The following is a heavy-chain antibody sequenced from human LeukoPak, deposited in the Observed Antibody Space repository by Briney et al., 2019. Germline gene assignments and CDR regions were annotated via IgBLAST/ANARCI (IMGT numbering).Heavy chain of an antibody. Sequence: GGSLRLSCAASGFTFRSYAMNWVRQAPGKGLEWVSAISGTGDSPHYADSVKGWFTISRDNSKNTLYLQMNSLRAEDTAFYYCAKDIGWFDPWGQGTLVTVSS. J-gene: IGHJ5*02. CDR3: AKDIGWFDP. CDR2: ISGTGDSP. CDR1: GFTFRSYA. V-gene: IGHV3-23*01.